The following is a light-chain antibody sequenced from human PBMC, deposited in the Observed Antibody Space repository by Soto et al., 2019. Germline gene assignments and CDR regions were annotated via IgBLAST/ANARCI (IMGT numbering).Light chain of an antibody. J-gene: IGKJ2*01. CDR1: QDISTY. CDR2: SAS. V-gene: IGKV1-9*01. Sequence: IQLTQSPSPLSASVGDRVTVTCRARQDISTYLAWYQQKPGRAPKLLIYSASTLQSGDPSRFSGSGSGTDFTLTISSLQPEDFATYYCQHLKYYPYTFGRGTKLEI. CDR3: QHLKYYPYT.